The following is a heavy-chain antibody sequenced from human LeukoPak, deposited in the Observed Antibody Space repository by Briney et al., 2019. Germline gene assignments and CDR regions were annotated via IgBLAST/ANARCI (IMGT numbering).Heavy chain of an antibody. CDR2: IKYDGTNQ. J-gene: IGHJ3*01. CDR3: TKERNAFDV. V-gene: IGHV3-30*02. CDR1: GFTFGAYD. Sequence: PGGSLRLSCVASGFTFGAYDIHWVRRAPGKGLDWVASIKYDGTNQYYADSAKGRFTISKDNSKNTLYLHMSSLRAEDTAIYYCTKERNAFDVWGQGTMVTVSS.